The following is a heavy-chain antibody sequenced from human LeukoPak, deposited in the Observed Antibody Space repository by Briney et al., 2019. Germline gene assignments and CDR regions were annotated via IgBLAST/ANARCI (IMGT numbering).Heavy chain of an antibody. CDR3: ARGRGSSWPGNY. D-gene: IGHD6-13*01. J-gene: IGHJ4*02. V-gene: IGHV1-8*03. Sequence: ASVKVSCKASGYTFTSYYINWVRQATGQGLEWMGWMNPNSGNTGYAQKFQGRVTITRNTSISTAYMELSSLRSEDTAVYYCARGRGSSWPGNYWGQGTLVTVSS. CDR2: MNPNSGNT. CDR1: GYTFTSYY.